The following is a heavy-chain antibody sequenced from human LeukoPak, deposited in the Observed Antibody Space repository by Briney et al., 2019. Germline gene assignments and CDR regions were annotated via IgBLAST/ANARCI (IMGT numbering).Heavy chain of an antibody. D-gene: IGHD3-16*01. J-gene: IGHJ4*02. CDR2: ISSNGGST. Sequence: GGSLRLSCAASGFTFSSYAMHWVRQAPGKGLEYVSAISSNGGSTYYANSVKGRFTISRDNSKNTLYLQMGSLRAVDMAVYYCARGPNYDYVWGSQWGGPFDYWGQGTLVTVSS. CDR3: ARGPNYDYVWGSQWGGPFDY. V-gene: IGHV3-64*01. CDR1: GFTFSSYA.